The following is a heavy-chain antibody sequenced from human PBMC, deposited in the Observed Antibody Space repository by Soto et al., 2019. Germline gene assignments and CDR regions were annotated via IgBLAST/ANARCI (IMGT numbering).Heavy chain of an antibody. CDR2: IIPILGIA. V-gene: IGHV1-69*02. J-gene: IGHJ6*02. Sequence: GASVKVSCKASGGTFSSYTISWVRQAPGQGLEWMGRIIPILGIANYAQKFQGRVTITADKSTSTAYMELSSLRSEDTAVYYCARASYYYDSSGYDYYGMDVWGQGTTVTVSS. D-gene: IGHD3-22*01. CDR1: GGTFSSYT. CDR3: ARASYYYDSSGYDYYGMDV.